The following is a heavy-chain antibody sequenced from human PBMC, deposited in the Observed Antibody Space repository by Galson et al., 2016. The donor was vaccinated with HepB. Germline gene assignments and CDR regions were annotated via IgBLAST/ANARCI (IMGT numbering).Heavy chain of an antibody. D-gene: IGHD1-26*01. CDR1: GFSFSTYS. Sequence: SLRLSCAASGFSFSTYSMHWVRPAPGKGLEWVALISYDGSNKYYADSVKGRFTISRDNSKNTLSLQMTSLRTEDTAVYYCARGARWYGGYFDYWGQGTLVTVSS. CDR2: ISYDGSNK. CDR3: ARGARWYGGYFDY. J-gene: IGHJ4*02. V-gene: IGHV3-30-3*01.